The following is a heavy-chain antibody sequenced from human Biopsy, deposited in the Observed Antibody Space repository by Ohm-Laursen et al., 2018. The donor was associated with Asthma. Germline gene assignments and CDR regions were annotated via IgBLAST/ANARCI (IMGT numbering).Heavy chain of an antibody. J-gene: IGHJ4*02. V-gene: IGHV1-24*01. CDR2: HDHEEGGT. D-gene: IGHD5-12*01. CDR3: ASDFPKGYVRYNFQF. Sequence: ASVKVSCKFSGYSLTDLSMHWVRQAPGQGLEWMGGHDHEEGGTVNARRFQGRVTMTEDTSTDTAYMELSSLSSDDTAVYYRASDFPKGYVRYNFQFWGQGTLVTVSS. CDR1: GYSLTDLS.